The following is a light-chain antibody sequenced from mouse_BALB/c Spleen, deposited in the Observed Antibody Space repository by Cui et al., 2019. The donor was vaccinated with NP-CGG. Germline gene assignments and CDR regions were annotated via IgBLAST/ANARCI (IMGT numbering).Light chain of an antibody. V-gene: IGLV1*01. Sequence: QAVLTQESARTTSPGETVTLTCRPSTGAVTTSNYANWVQEKPGNLFTGLIGGTNNRAPGVPARFSGSLIGDKAALTITGAQTEDEAIYFCALWYSNHWVFGGGTKLTVL. J-gene: IGLJ1*01. CDR2: GTN. CDR1: TGAVTTSNY. CDR3: ALWYSNHWV.